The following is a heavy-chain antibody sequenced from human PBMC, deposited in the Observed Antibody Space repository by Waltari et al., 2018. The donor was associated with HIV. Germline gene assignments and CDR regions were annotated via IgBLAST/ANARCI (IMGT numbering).Heavy chain of an antibody. J-gene: IGHJ4*02. CDR3: ARETYYYDSSGPYFDY. V-gene: IGHV3-48*01. CDR2: SSSSSSPI. CDR1: GFTFTSYG. Sequence: EVQLVESGGGLVQPGGSLRLSCAASGFTFTSYGMNWVRQAPGKGLVVFSFSSSSSSPIYYAGAVKGRLTISRDNAKNSLYLQMNSLRAEDTAVYYCARETYYYDSSGPYFDYWGQGTLVTVSS. D-gene: IGHD3-22*01.